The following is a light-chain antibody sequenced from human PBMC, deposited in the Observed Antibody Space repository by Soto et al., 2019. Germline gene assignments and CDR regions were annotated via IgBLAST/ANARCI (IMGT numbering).Light chain of an antibody. Sequence: QSALTQPASVSGSPGQSITISCTGTSSDIGGYNFVSWYQHHPGEAPKLMIFEVTKRPSGISNRFSVSKSGSTASLTISGLQPDDEADYFCCSYANSNTYVFGTGTKVTVL. CDR1: SSDIGGYNF. J-gene: IGLJ1*01. V-gene: IGLV2-14*01. CDR2: EVT. CDR3: CSYANSNTYV.